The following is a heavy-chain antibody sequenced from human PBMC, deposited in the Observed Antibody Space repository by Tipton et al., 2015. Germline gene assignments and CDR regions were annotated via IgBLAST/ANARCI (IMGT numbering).Heavy chain of an antibody. J-gene: IGHJ6*02. D-gene: IGHD3-9*01. Sequence: TLSLTCTVSDGSVTNYHWSWIRQTPGKGLEWIANNFDSGSTTNYNPAHKSRVTVSLDTSKKQSSLKLSSVTAADTAIYYCAGGNLGRLDDLTGYLERYFFYGLDVWGRGTTVIVSS. CDR3: AGGNLGRLDDLTGYLERYFFYGLDV. CDR1: DGSVTNYH. CDR2: NFDSGST. V-gene: IGHV4-59*02.